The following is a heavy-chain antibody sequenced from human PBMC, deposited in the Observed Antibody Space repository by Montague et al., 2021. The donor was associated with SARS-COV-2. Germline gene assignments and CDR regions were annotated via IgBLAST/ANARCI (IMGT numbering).Heavy chain of an antibody. CDR2: ICYREKT. CDR1: GAWNTGED. J-gene: IGHJ6*02. CDR3: ARDKPDYDFWPGYGMDV. D-gene: IGHD3-3*01. Sequence: SETLSLTCTSLGAWNTGEDRKWIRLNPRNELKSYGDICYREKTNYNPSLKSRVTISVDTSNNQFSLKLSSVTAADTAVYYCARDKPDYDFWPGYGMDVWGQGTTVTVSS. V-gene: IGHV4-59*01.